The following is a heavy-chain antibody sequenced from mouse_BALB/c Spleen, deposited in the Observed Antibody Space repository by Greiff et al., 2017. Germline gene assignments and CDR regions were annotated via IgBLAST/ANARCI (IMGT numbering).Heavy chain of an antibody. D-gene: IGHD2-3*01. CDR1: GYTFTSYW. CDR3: AKGWLLRYFDV. CDR2: INPSTGYT. Sequence: QVQLKESGAELAKPGASVKMSCKASGYTFTSYWMHWVKQRPGQGLEWIGYINPSTGYTEYNQKFKDKATLTADKSSSTAYMQLSSLTSEDSAVYYCAKGWLLRYFDVWGAGTTVTVSS. V-gene: IGHV1-7*01. J-gene: IGHJ1*01.